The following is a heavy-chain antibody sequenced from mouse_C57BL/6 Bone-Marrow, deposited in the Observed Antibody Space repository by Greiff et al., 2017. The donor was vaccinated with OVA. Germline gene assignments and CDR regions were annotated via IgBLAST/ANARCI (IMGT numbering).Heavy chain of an antibody. D-gene: IGHD1-1*01. CDR1: GFTFTDYY. J-gene: IGHJ2*01. Sequence: EVQLQQSGPVLVKPGPSVKISCKASGFTFTDYYMHWVKQSHGKSLEWIGLVYPYNGGTSYNQKFKGKATLTVDTSSSTAYMELNSLTSEDSAVYYGARWGYYGSSSYGFDYWGQGTTLTVSS. V-gene: IGHV1-36*01. CDR2: VYPYNGGT. CDR3: ARWGYYGSSSYGFDY.